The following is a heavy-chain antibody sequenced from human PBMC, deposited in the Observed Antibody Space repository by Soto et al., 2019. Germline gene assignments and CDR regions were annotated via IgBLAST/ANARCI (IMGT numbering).Heavy chain of an antibody. CDR3: ARTDLKLRGLDY. J-gene: IGHJ4*02. CDR1: GYTFTSCG. CDR2: ICGYNGNT. V-gene: IGHV1-18*01. D-gene: IGHD1-7*01. Sequence: ASVKVSCKAAGYTFTSCGINWVRQAPEQGLEWMGWICGYNGNTDYVQRLQDRVTMTTDTSTRTAYMELRNLRSDDSAVYYCARTDLKLRGLDYWSQATLVTVS.